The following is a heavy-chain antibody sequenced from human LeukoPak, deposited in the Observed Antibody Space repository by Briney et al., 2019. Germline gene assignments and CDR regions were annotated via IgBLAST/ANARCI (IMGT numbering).Heavy chain of an antibody. D-gene: IGHD6-6*01. V-gene: IGHV3-21*01. J-gene: IGHJ4*02. Sequence: GGSLRLSCAASGFTFSSYSMNWVRQAPGKGLEWVSSISSSSSYIYYGDSVKGRFTISRDNAKNSLYLQMNSLRAEDTAVYYCARDPESSSPHFDYWGQGTLVTVCS. CDR3: ARDPESSSPHFDY. CDR1: GFTFSSYS. CDR2: ISSSSSYI.